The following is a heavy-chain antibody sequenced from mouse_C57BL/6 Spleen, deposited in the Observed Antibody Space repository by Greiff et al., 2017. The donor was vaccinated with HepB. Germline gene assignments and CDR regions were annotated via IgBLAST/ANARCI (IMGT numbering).Heavy chain of an antibody. V-gene: IGHV1-52*01. D-gene: IGHD2-2*01. J-gene: IGHJ3*01. Sequence: QVQLQQPGAELVRPGSSVKLSCKASGYTFTSYWMHWVKQRPIQGLEWIGNIDPSDSDTHYNQKFKDKATLTVDKSSSTAYMQLSSLTSEDSAVYYCARGGVSGFAYWGQGTLVTVSA. CDR3: ARGGVSGFAY. CDR1: GYTFTSYW. CDR2: IDPSDSDT.